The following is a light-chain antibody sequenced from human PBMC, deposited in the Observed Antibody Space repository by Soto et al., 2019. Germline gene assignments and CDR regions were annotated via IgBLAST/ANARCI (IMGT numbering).Light chain of an antibody. CDR2: DAS. Sequence: EIVMTQSPATLSVSPGERATLSCRASQSVSSSSLAWYQQKRGQAPRLLIHDASSRATGIPDRFSGSGSGTDFTLTISRLEPEDFAVYYCQQYGGSPRTFGQGTKVDTK. CDR3: QQYGGSPRT. J-gene: IGKJ1*01. CDR1: QSVSSSS. V-gene: IGKV3-20*01.